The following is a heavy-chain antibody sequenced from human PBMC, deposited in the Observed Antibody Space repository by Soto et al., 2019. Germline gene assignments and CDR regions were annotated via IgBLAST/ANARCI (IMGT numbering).Heavy chain of an antibody. CDR1: GYTFTSFD. CDR2: MNPNSGDI. V-gene: IGHV1-8*01. J-gene: IGHJ4*02. CDR3: ARGDCRGGSCYLAYFAF. D-gene: IGHD2-15*01. Sequence: QVQLVQSGAEVKQSGASVKVSCKASGYTFTSFDINWVRQATGQGLEWMGWMNPNSGDIGYAQEFQGRVTMTRDTSVSTAYMELSGLRSEDTAVYYCARGDCRGGSCYLAYFAFWGQGTLVTVSS.